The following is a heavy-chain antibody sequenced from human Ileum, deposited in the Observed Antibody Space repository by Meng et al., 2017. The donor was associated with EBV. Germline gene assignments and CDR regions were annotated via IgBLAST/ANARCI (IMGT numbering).Heavy chain of an antibody. CDR3: ARGWDTAMDSG. CDR1: GGSVSLSSYY. V-gene: IGHV4-61*01. D-gene: IGHD5-18*01. J-gene: IGHJ4*02. Sequence: VVRQWSGPGLWMPLDTLSLHCNCLGGSVSLSSYYWSWIRQPPGKGLEWIGYIYYSGTTNYNPSLESRVTISVDTSKNQFSLKLRSVAASDTAVYYCARGWDTAMDSGWGQGTLVTVSS. CDR2: IYYSGTT.